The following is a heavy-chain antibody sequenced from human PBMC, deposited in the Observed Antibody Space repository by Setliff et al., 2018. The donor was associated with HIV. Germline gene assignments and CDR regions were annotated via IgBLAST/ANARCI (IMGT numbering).Heavy chain of an antibody. CDR1: GGSVSSGGYY. CDR3: ARAMGANWSYYYYMDV. Sequence: SSETLSLTCTVSGGSVSSGGYYWSWIRQNPGKGLEWVGYIYYTGSTYYNPSLKSRVSISVDTSKNQFSLKLNSVTAADTAVYYCARAMGANWSYYYYMDVWGKGTTVTVSS. D-gene: IGHD1-26*01. CDR2: IYYTGST. V-gene: IGHV4-31*03. J-gene: IGHJ6*03.